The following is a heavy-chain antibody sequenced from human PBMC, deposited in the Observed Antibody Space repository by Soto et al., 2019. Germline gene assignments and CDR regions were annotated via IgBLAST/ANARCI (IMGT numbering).Heavy chain of an antibody. J-gene: IGHJ3*02. Sequence: PGESLKISCKGSGYSFTSYWIGWVLQIPWKGLEWMGIIYPGDSDTRYSPSFQGQVTISADKSISTAYLQWSSLKASDTAMYYCARILWVGELFTAFDIWGQGTMVTVSS. CDR1: GYSFTSYW. CDR2: IYPGDSDT. V-gene: IGHV5-51*01. CDR3: ARILWVGELFTAFDI. D-gene: IGHD3-10*01.